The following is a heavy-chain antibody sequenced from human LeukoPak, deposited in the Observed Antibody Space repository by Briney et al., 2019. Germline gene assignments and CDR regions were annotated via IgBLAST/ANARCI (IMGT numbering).Heavy chain of an antibody. V-gene: IGHV3-66*02. CDR2: IYRDDIT. CDR3: AREGGVKYCSAGSCSLEY. Sequence: PGGSLRLSCAASGFTVTSTYMTWVRQAPGKGLEWVSLIYRDDITHHADSVKGRFTISRDNSKNTLYLQMNSLKTEDTAVYYCAREGGVKYCSAGSCSLEYWGQGTPVTVSS. D-gene: IGHD2-15*01. J-gene: IGHJ4*02. CDR1: GFTVTSTY.